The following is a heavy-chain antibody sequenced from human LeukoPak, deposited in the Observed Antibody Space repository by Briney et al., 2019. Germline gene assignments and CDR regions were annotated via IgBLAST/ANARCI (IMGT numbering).Heavy chain of an antibody. D-gene: IGHD4-23*01. CDR3: STVVQYYFDY. Sequence: SETLSLTCTVSGGSISSYYWSWIRQPPGKGLERIGYIYYSGSTNYNPSLKSRVTISVDTSKNQFSLKLSSVTAADTAVYYCSTVVQYYFDYWGQGTLVTVSS. CDR2: IYYSGST. J-gene: IGHJ4*02. CDR1: GGSISSYY. V-gene: IGHV4-59*12.